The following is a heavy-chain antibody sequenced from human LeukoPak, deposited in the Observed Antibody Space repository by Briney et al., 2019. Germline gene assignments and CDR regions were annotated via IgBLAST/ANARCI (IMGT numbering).Heavy chain of an antibody. CDR2: IIPIFGTA. V-gene: IGHV1-69*05. CDR1: GGTFSSYA. CDR3: ARDRAVGSGSYYNYFDY. D-gene: IGHD3-10*01. Sequence: SVKVSCKASGGTFSSYAISWVRQAPGQGLEWMGGIIPIFGTANYAQEFQGRVTITTDESTSTAYMELSSLRSEDTAVYYCARDRAVGSGSYYNYFDYWGQGTLVTVSS. J-gene: IGHJ4*02.